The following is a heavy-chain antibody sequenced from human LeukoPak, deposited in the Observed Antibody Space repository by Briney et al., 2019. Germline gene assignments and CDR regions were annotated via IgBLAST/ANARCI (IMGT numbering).Heavy chain of an antibody. V-gene: IGHV3-53*01. CDR2: IYSGGST. CDR3: ARVRYGGAAYFDY. J-gene: IGHJ4*02. Sequence: GGSLRLSCAASGFTVNNNYMSWVRQAPGKGLEWVSVIYSGGSTYYVDSVKGRFTISRDNSKNTLYLQMNSLRAEDTAVYYGARVRYGGAAYFDYWGQGTQVTVSS. D-gene: IGHD1-26*01. CDR1: GFTVNNNY.